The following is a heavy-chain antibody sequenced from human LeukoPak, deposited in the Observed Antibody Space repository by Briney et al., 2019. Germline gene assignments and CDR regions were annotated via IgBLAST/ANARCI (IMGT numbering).Heavy chain of an antibody. CDR1: VYTFTIYG. J-gene: IGHJ4*02. V-gene: IGHV1-18*01. D-gene: IGHD1-26*01. Sequence: ASVKLSFKASVYTFTIYGINWLRQAPGQGLEWMGWISAYNSNRHYAQKLHGRVTMTTYTSTSTDYLEGRSLRFDGAAVYYCVREVGRGFDYWGQGTLVSVSS. CDR3: VREVGRGFDY. CDR2: ISAYNSNR.